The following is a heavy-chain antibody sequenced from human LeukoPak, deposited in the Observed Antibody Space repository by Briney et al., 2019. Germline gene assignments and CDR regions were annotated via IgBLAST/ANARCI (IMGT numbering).Heavy chain of an antibody. D-gene: IGHD3-10*01. CDR3: AKDYYGAGSYYDPKYCYGMDV. CDR1: GFTVSSNY. V-gene: IGHV3-23*01. CDR2: ISGSANNT. Sequence: PGGSLRLSCAVSGFTVSSNYMTWVRQAPGKGLEGVSSISGSANNTYYADYVKGRFTISRDNSKRMLYLQMNSLRAEDTATYHCAKDYYGAGSYYDPKYCYGMDVWGQGTTVTVSS. J-gene: IGHJ6*02.